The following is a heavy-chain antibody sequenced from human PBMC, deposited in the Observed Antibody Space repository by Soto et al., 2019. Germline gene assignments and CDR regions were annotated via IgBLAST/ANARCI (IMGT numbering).Heavy chain of an antibody. Sequence: PSETLSLTCAVSGYSISSSNWWGWIRQPPGKGLEWIGYIYYSGSTYYNPSLKSRVTMSVDTSKNQFSLKLSSVTAVDTAVYYCARAQYCSSTSCYWFGYHYMDVWGKGTTVTVS. D-gene: IGHD2-2*01. V-gene: IGHV4-28*03. CDR3: ARAQYCSSTSCYWFGYHYMDV. J-gene: IGHJ6*03. CDR1: GYSISSSNW. CDR2: IYYSGST.